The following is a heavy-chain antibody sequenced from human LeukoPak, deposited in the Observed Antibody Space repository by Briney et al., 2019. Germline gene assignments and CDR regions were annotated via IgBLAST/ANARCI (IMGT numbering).Heavy chain of an antibody. J-gene: IGHJ4*02. CDR3: ARETESSSSWLGFDC. Sequence: GESLRLSCAASGFTFSRYWIHWVRQAPGKGLEWVSRINPDGSTTTYADSMKGRFTISRDNANNTVYLQMNRLRAEDTAVYYCARETESSSSWLGFDCWGQGTLVTVSS. D-gene: IGHD6-13*01. CDR1: GFTFSRYW. CDR2: INPDGSTT. V-gene: IGHV3-74*01.